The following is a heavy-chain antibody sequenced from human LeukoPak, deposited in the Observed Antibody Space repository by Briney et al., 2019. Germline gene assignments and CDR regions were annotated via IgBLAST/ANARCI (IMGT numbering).Heavy chain of an antibody. CDR3: ARIRREAAADYFYYCGMDV. D-gene: IGHD6-13*01. CDR1: RFSLPTTGVC. V-gene: IGHV2-70*01. CDR2: LNLYDDK. Sequence: SGAALVKPAQTLTLTCTFSRFSLPTTGVCVAWIRQPPGKDREWHSLLNLYDDKYYSTSLKTRLTISKDTSKNPVVLTMTKMDPVDTATYYCARIRREAAADYFYYCGMDVWGKGTTVTVSS. J-gene: IGHJ6*04.